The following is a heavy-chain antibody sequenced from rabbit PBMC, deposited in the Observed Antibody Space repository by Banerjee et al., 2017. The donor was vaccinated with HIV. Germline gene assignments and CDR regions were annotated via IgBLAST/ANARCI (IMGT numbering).Heavy chain of an antibody. CDR3: ARHATDASGGYALGL. V-gene: IGHV1S40*01. J-gene: IGHJ4*01. CDR2: IYAGSSGDT. D-gene: IGHD6-1*01. CDR1: GFSFSSSYY. Sequence: QSLEESGGDLVKPGASLTLTCTASGFSFSSSYYMCWVRQAPGRGLEWIACIYAGSSGDTYYANWAKGRFTISKTSSTTVTLQMTSLTAADTATFFCARHATDASGGYALGLWGPGTLVTVS.